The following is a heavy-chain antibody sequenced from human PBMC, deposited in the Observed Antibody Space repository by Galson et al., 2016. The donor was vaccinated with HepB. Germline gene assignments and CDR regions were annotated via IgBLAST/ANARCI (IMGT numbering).Heavy chain of an antibody. V-gene: IGHV3-33*01. J-gene: IGHJ4*02. CDR1: GFTFSDYG. CDR2: IWHDGSNI. D-gene: IGHD3-16*02. CDR3: VRDLSGPDY. Sequence: SLRLSCAASGFTFSDYGMHWVRQAPGKGLEWVAVIWHDGSNIHYVDSVEGRFTISRDNAENRLYLQMNSLRPEDSAVYYCVRDLSGPDYWGQGTLVTVSS.